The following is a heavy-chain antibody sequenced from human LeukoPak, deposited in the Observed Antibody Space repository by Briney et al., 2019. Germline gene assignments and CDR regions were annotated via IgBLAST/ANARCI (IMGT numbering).Heavy chain of an antibody. Sequence: GGSLRLSCAASGCTFSSYEMNWVRQAPGKGLEWVSYISSSGSTIYYADSVKGRFTISRDNAKNSLYLQMNSLRAEDTAVYYCARAIAKYFQHWGQGTLVTVSS. CDR1: GCTFSSYE. V-gene: IGHV3-48*03. CDR3: ARAIAKYFQH. J-gene: IGHJ1*01. CDR2: ISSSGSTI.